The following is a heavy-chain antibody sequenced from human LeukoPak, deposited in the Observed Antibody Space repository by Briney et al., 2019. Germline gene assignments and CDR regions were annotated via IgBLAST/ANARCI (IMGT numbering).Heavy chain of an antibody. CDR2: IYYSGST. CDR1: GVSISSGGYA. V-gene: IGHV4-31*03. CDR3: ARGWSQGKQQLGSFDY. Sequence: PSETLSLTCTVSGVSISSGGYAWSWIRQHPGKGLEWIGYIYYSGSTYYHPSLKSRFTISVDTSKNQFSLKLSSVTAADTAVYYCARGWSQGKQQLGSFDYWGQGTLVTVSS. J-gene: IGHJ4*02. D-gene: IGHD6-13*01.